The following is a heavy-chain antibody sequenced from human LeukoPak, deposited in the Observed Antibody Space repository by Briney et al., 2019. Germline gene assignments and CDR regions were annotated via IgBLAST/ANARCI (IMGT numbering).Heavy chain of an antibody. V-gene: IGHV3-23*01. Sequence: GGSLRLSCRASGFTFSDYAMSWVRQAPGKGLEWVLSINADGGSFFADSVKGRFTISRDDSRSVVYLQMNTLSAEDTAVYYCARSGVATCHYWGQGILVTVSS. CDR3: ARSGVATCHY. D-gene: IGHD3-10*01. J-gene: IGHJ4*02. CDR2: INADGGS. CDR1: GFTFSDYA.